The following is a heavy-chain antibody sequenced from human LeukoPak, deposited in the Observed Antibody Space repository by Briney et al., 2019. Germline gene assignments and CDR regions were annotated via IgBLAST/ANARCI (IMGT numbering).Heavy chain of an antibody. CDR1: GFTFDDYG. Sequence: GGSLRLSCAASGFTFDDYGMSRVRQAPGKGLEWVSGINWNGGSTGYADSVKGRFTISRDNAKNSLYLQMNSLRAEDTALYYCARASGFRGGWYGDFDYWGQGTLVTVSS. V-gene: IGHV3-20*04. J-gene: IGHJ4*02. CDR3: ARASGFRGGWYGDFDY. D-gene: IGHD6-19*01. CDR2: INWNGGST.